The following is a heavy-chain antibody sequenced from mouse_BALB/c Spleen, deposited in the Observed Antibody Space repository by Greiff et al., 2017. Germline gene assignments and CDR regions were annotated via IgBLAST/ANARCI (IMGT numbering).Heavy chain of an antibody. D-gene: IGHD3-3*01. CDR3: AKELGDDY. V-gene: IGHV14-3*02. J-gene: IGHJ2*01. CDR1: GFNIKDTY. CDR2: IDPANGNT. Sequence: EVQLQQSGAELVKPGVSVKLSCTASGFNIKDTYMHWVKQRPEQGLEWIGRIDPANGNTKYDPKFQGKATITADTSSNTAYLQLSSLTSEDTAVYYCAKELGDDYWGQGTTLTVAS.